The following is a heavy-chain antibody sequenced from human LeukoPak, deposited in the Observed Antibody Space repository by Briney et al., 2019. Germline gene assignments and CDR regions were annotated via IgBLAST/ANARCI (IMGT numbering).Heavy chain of an antibody. CDR3: ARSDSSGYYNDY. V-gene: IGHV4-38-2*02. CDR1: GYSISSGYY. CDR2: IYHSGST. Sequence: SETLSLTCTVSGYSISSGYYWGCIRQPPGKGLEWIGSIYHSGSTNYNPSLKSRVTISVDTSKNQFSLKLSSVTAADTAVYYCARSDSSGYYNDYWGQGTLVTVSS. D-gene: IGHD3-22*01. J-gene: IGHJ4*02.